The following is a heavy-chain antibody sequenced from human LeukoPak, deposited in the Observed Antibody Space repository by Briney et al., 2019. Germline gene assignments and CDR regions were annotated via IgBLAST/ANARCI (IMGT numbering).Heavy chain of an antibody. J-gene: IGHJ4*02. CDR1: GGTFSSYV. V-gene: IGHV1-18*01. Sequence: ASVKVSCKSSGGTFSSYVISWVRQAPGQGLEWMGWISAYNGNTNYAQKLQGRVTMTTDTSTSTAYMELRSLRSDDTAVYYCAREHCTNGVCYYFDYWGQGTLVTVSS. CDR3: AREHCTNGVCYYFDY. CDR2: ISAYNGNT. D-gene: IGHD2-8*01.